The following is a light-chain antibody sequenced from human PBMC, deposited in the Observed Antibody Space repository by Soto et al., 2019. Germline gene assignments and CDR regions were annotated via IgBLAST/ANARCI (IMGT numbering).Light chain of an antibody. CDR1: QSVTNSY. J-gene: IGKJ2*01. CDR3: QQYGSSPMYT. CDR2: GAS. Sequence: EIVLTQSPGTLSLSPGERATLSCRASQSVTNSYLAWYQQKPGQAPRLLIYGASIRATGIPDRFSGSGSGTDFSLTISSMEPEDFAVYYCQQYGSSPMYTFGQGTKLEIK. V-gene: IGKV3-20*01.